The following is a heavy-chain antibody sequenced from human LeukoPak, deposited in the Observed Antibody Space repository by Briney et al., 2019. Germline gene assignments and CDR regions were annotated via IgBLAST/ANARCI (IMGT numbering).Heavy chain of an antibody. V-gene: IGHV3-23*01. Sequence: PGGSLRLSCAASGFTLSSHAMTWVRQAPGKGLEWVSGIAYSGDSTYYAGSVKGRFTISGDNSRNTLYLQMNSLRAEDTAVYYCAKDKLPTAMFSYVYWGQGTLVTVSS. CDR1: GFTLSSHA. D-gene: IGHD2-2*01. J-gene: IGHJ4*02. CDR3: AKDKLPTAMFSYVY. CDR2: IAYSGDST.